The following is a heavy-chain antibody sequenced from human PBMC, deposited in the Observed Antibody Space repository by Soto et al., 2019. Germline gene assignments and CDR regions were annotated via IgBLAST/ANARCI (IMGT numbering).Heavy chain of an antibody. D-gene: IGHD6-19*01. CDR3: ARDSGWYHYFDY. CDR2: ISYDGNNK. V-gene: IGHV3-30-3*01. Sequence: GGSLRLSCAASGFTFSSYAMHWVRQAPGKGLEWVAVISYDGNNKYYADSVKGRFTISRDNSKNTLYLQMNSLRSEDTAVYYCARDSGWYHYFDYWGQGTLVTVSS. CDR1: GFTFSSYA. J-gene: IGHJ4*02.